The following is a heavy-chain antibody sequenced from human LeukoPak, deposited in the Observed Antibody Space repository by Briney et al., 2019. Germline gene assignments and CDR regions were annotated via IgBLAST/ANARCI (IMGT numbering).Heavy chain of an antibody. CDR1: GGSISSGGYY. Sequence: SETLSLTCAVSGGSISSGGYYWSWIRQPAGKGLEWIGRIYTSGSTNYNPSLKSRVTMSVDTSKNQFSLKLSSVTAADTAVYYCASSSGSYFVEYFQHWGQGTLVTVSS. V-gene: IGHV4-61*02. D-gene: IGHD1-26*01. J-gene: IGHJ1*01. CDR2: IYTSGST. CDR3: ASSSGSYFVEYFQH.